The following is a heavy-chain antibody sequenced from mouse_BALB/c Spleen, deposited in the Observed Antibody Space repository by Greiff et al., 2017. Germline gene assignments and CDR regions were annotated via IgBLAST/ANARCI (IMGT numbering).Heavy chain of an antibody. CDR1: GFTFTDYY. CDR3: ARALYGSSYFDV. J-gene: IGHJ1*01. Sequence: EVQVVESGGGLVQPGGSLRLSCATSGFTFTDYYMSWVRQPPGKALEWLGFIRNKANGYTTEYSASVKGRFTISRDNSQSILYLQMNTLRAEDSATYYCARALYGSSYFDVWGAGTTVTVSS. D-gene: IGHD1-1*01. CDR2: IRNKANGYTT. V-gene: IGHV7-3*02.